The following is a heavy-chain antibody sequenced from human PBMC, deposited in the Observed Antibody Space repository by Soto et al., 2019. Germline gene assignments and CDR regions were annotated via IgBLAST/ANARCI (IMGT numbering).Heavy chain of an antibody. V-gene: IGHV1-69*02. J-gene: IGHJ4*02. D-gene: IGHD1-7*01. CDR2: IIPILDIT. CDR3: ARPTSTGPTSGYYFDY. CDR1: GGTFSSYP. Sequence: QVQLVQSGAEVKKPGSSVKVSCKASGGTFSSYPISWVRQAPGQGLEWMGRIIPILDITDYAQRFQGRVTITADKSKSTAYMELSSLSSDDTALYYCARPTSTGPTSGYYFDYWGQGTLVTVSS.